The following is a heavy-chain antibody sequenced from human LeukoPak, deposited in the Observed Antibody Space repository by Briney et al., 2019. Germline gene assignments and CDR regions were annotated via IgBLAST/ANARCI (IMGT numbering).Heavy chain of an antibody. D-gene: IGHD3-3*01. Sequence: SETLSLTCGVSGDSFSGYYWSWLRQPPGQGLEWIGEINQSGATNYNPSFETRVTMSVDASKKQFSLKVKSVTAADGAVYYCARSLSPYYDVTSAYWVWGYWGQGTLVIISS. V-gene: IGHV4-34*01. J-gene: IGHJ4*02. CDR1: GDSFSGYY. CDR2: INQSGAT. CDR3: ARSLSPYYDVTSAYWVWGY.